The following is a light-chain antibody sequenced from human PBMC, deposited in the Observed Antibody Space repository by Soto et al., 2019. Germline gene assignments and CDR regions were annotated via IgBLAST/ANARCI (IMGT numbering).Light chain of an antibody. CDR3: QQYGSSPYT. Sequence: EIVLTQSPGTLSLSPGERATLSCRASQSVSTNYLAWYQQKPGQSPRLLIYGATRRATGIPDRFSGSVSGTDFILTISRLEPEDFALYFCQQYGSSPYTFAQGTKLDIK. V-gene: IGKV3-20*01. J-gene: IGKJ2*01. CDR2: GAT. CDR1: QSVSTNY.